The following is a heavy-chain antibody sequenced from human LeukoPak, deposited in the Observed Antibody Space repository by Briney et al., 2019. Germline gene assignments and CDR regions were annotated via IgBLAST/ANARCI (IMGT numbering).Heavy chain of an antibody. CDR3: ARSSLRGHAFDI. V-gene: IGHV1-69*05. Sequence: RASVKVSCKASGGTFSSYAISWVRQAPGQGLEWMGGIIPIFGTANYAQKFQGRVTITTDESTSTAYMELSSLRSEDTAVYYCARSSLRGHAFDIWGQGTMVTVSS. CDR1: GGTFSSYA. J-gene: IGHJ3*02. D-gene: IGHD2-15*01. CDR2: IIPIFGTA.